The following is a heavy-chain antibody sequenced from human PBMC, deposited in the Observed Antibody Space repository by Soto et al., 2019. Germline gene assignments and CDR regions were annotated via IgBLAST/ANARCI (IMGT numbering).Heavy chain of an antibody. J-gene: IGHJ6*02. CDR1: GFTCNSHS. D-gene: IGHD3-3*01. CDR2: ISLSSSYT. V-gene: IGHV3-21*01. CDR3: ARPIVGPVMDV. Sequence: GRSLRLSCEASGFTCNSHSVHWVRQGPGMRPEWISSISLSSSYTYYAESVKGRFTISRDNAKNSLFLQMNSLAVEDTAVYYWARPIVGPVMDVWGRGTTVTVSS.